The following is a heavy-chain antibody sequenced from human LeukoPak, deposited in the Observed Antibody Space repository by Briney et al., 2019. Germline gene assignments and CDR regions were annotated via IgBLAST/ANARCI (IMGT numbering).Heavy chain of an antibody. Sequence: GGSLRLSCAASGFTVSSNYMSWVRQAPGKGLEWVSVIYSGGSTYYADSVKGRSTISRDNSKNTLYLQMNSLRAEDTAVYYCARSSSGYYDYWGQGTLVTVSS. D-gene: IGHD3-22*01. V-gene: IGHV3-66*01. CDR3: ARSSSGYYDY. CDR1: GFTVSSNY. CDR2: IYSGGST. J-gene: IGHJ4*02.